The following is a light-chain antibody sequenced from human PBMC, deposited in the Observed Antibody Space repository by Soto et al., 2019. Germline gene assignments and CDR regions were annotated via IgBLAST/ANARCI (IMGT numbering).Light chain of an antibody. V-gene: IGKV3-15*01. Sequence: IVMTQSPATLSVSSGEIVTLSCRASQSVDNNLAWYQQKPGQAPRLLIYGASTRATGIPGTFSGSGSGTECTRTISSLQSADFAVYYCKEYNTCPRKFGQGIRL. CDR2: GAS. CDR3: KEYNTCPRK. CDR1: QSVDNN. J-gene: IGKJ5*01.